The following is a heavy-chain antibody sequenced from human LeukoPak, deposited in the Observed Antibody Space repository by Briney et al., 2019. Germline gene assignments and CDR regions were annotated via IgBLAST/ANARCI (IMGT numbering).Heavy chain of an antibody. V-gene: IGHV3-74*01. Sequence: GGSLRLSCAASGMTFSSYWMHWVRQAPGKGLVWVSRINSDGSSTSYADSVKGRFTISRDNAKNTLYLQMNSLRAEDTAVYYCARSPVLLWFGELTPHFDYWGQGTLVTVSS. J-gene: IGHJ4*02. CDR3: ARSPVLLWFGELTPHFDY. CDR1: GMTFSSYW. CDR2: INSDGSST. D-gene: IGHD3-10*01.